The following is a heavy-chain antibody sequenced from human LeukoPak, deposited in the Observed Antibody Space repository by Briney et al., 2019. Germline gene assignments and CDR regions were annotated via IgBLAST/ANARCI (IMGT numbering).Heavy chain of an antibody. J-gene: IGHJ4*02. CDR1: GYSFTGYY. CDR2: INPNTGDT. CDR3: ASEFGVGGASFNY. Sequence: GASVKVSCKASGYSFTGYYIHWVRQAPGQGPEWMGWINPNTGDTNYSQKLQGRVIMTRDTSISTSYMELTSLTSDDTAVYFCASEFGVGGASFNYWGQGTLVTVSS. D-gene: IGHD2-8*01. V-gene: IGHV1-2*02.